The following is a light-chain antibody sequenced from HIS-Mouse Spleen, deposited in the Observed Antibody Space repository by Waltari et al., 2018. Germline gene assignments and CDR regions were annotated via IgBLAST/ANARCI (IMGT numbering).Light chain of an antibody. CDR2: DVS. J-gene: IGLJ1*01. V-gene: IGLV2-11*01. CDR3: CSYAGSTYV. CDR1: SSDAGGYNY. Sequence: QSALTQPRPVSGSPGQSVTISCTGTSSDAGGYNYVSCYHQHPGKAPKLMIYDVSKRPSGVPDRFSGSKSGNTASLTISGLQAEDEADYYCCSYAGSTYVFGTGTKVTVL.